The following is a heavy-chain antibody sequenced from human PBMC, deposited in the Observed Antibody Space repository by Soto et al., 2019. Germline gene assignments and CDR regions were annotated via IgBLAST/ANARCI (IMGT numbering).Heavy chain of an antibody. J-gene: IGHJ6*02. Sequence: QVQLVQSGAEVKKPGASVKVSCKASGYTFTSYDINWVRQATGQGLEWMGWMNPNSGNTGYAQKFQGRVTXXXXXXXXXAXXXXXXLXXEDTAVYYCAREGVRGMDVWGQGTTVTVSS. CDR3: AREGVRGMDV. V-gene: IGHV1-8*01. CDR2: MNPNSGNT. CDR1: GYTFTSYD. D-gene: IGHD3-16*01.